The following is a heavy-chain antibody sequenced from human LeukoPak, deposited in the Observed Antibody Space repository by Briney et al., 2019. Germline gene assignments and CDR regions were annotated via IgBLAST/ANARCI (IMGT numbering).Heavy chain of an antibody. J-gene: IGHJ4*02. CDR3: AKGDYYDFDY. Sequence: GGSLRLSCAASGFTFSGFAMTWVRQAPGKGLEWVSIITSGVGITYYADSVKGRFTISRDNSKNTLYLQMNSLRAEDTAVYYCAKGDYYDFDYWGQGTLVTVSS. CDR1: GFTFSGFA. V-gene: IGHV3-23*01. CDR2: ITSGVGIT. D-gene: IGHD3-10*01.